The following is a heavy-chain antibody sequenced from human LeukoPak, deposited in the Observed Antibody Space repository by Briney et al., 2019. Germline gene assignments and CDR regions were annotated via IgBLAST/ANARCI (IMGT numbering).Heavy chain of an antibody. D-gene: IGHD3-22*01. CDR1: GGSFSGYY. CDR2: INHSGST. V-gene: IGHV4-34*01. Sequence: SETLSLTCAVYGGSFSGYYWSWIRQPPGKGLEWIGEINHSGSTNYNPSLKSRVTISVDTSKNQFSLKLSSVTAADTAVYYCARGRRYYDSSGYYSKLPYFDYWGQGTLVTVS. J-gene: IGHJ4*02. CDR3: ARGRRYYDSSGYYSKLPYFDY.